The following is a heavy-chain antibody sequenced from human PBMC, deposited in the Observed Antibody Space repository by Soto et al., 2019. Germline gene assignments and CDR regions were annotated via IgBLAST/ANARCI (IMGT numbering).Heavy chain of an antibody. J-gene: IGHJ4*02. Sequence: QVQLVQSGAEVKKPGASVKVSCKASGYTFTSYDINWVRQATGQGLEWMGWMNPNSGYTGHAQKFQGRVTMTRDTSTSTAYMELSSLRSEDTAAYYCARVFGSIDYWGQGTLVTVSS. V-gene: IGHV1-8*01. CDR1: GYTFTSYD. CDR2: MNPNSGYT. D-gene: IGHD2-21*01. CDR3: ARVFGSIDY.